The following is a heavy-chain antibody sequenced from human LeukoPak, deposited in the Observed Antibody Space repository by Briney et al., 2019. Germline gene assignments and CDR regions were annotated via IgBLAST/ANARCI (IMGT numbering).Heavy chain of an antibody. CDR1: GYTFTGYY. V-gene: IGHV1-2*04. CDR2: INPNSGGT. CDR3: AREPRLWGNDYYYYYGMDV. D-gene: IGHD3-16*01. Sequence: ASVKVSCKASGYTFTGYYMHWVRQAPGQGLEWMGWINPNSGGTNYAQKFQGWVTMTRDTSISTAYMELSRLRSDDTAVYYCAREPRLWGNDYYYYYGMDVWGHGTTVTVSS. J-gene: IGHJ6*02.